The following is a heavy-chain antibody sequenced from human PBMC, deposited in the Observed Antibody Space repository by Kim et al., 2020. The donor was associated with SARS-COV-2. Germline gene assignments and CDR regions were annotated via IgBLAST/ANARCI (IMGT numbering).Heavy chain of an antibody. J-gene: IGHJ6*02. CDR2: IIPFFGTS. Sequence: SVKVSCKASGVTFNTYIVTWVRQAPGQGLEWMGGIIPFFGTSNYAQKFKGRVTFIADKSANTVYMELNSLRSDDSAVYYCAGVGIVVSGTSFYYSGMDVWGQGTTVTVSS. CDR3: AGVGIVVSGTSFYYSGMDV. D-gene: IGHD3-22*01. CDR1: GVTFNTYI. V-gene: IGHV1-69*06.